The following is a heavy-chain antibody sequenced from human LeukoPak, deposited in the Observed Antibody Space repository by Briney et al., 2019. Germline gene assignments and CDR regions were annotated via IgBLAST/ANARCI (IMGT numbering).Heavy chain of an antibody. CDR2: TYYRSKWYN. V-gene: IGHV6-1*01. CDR3: ARATSPIRFGEFNIDY. CDR1: GDSVSSNSAA. Sequence: SQTLSLTCAISGDSVSSNSAAWNWIRQSPSRGLEWLGRTYYRSKWYNDYAVPVKGRISINPDTSKNQFSPQLNSVTPEDTAVYYCARATSPIRFGEFNIDYWGQGTLVTVSS. J-gene: IGHJ4*02. D-gene: IGHD3-10*01.